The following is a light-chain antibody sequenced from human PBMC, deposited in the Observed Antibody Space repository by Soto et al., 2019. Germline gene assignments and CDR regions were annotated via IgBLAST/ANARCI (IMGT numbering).Light chain of an antibody. CDR3: QQYGGTPYT. CDR1: QSVSPSS. J-gene: IGKJ2*01. Sequence: EILLTQSPGTLSLSPGERATLSCRASQSVSPSSLAWYQQRPGQSPRLLIYGASSRATGIPDRFSGRGSGTDFTLIIPRLEPEDFAVYYCQQYGGTPYTFGQGTKVDIK. V-gene: IGKV3-20*01. CDR2: GAS.